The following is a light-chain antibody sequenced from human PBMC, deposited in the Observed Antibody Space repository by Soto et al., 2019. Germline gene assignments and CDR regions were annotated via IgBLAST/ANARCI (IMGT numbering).Light chain of an antibody. CDR3: QQYHNLWT. CDR2: DAS. Sequence: EIVLTQSPATLSLSPGERATLSCRASQSISNYLAWYQQRRGQAPRLLIYDASNSATGTPGRFSGSGSGTEFTLTITSLQSEDFALYYCQQYHNLWTFGQGTEVEIK. V-gene: IGKV3-15*01. CDR1: QSISNY. J-gene: IGKJ1*01.